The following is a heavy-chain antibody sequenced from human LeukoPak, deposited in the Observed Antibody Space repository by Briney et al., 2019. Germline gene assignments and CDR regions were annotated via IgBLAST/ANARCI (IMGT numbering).Heavy chain of an antibody. CDR2: IRQDGVEK. CDR3: ARDGTAAGLYFDL. CDR1: GFPFTSYW. Sequence: GGSLRLSCAVSGFPFTSYWMNWVRQAPGKGLEWVASIRQDGVEKYYVDSVKGRFTISRDNTKNSLYLQMSSLRAEDTAVYYCARDGTAAGLYFDLWGQGTLVTVSS. J-gene: IGHJ4*01. D-gene: IGHD6-13*01. V-gene: IGHV3-7*01.